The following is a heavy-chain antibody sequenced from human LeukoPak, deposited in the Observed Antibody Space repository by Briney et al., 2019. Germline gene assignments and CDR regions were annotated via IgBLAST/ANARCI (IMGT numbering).Heavy chain of an antibody. J-gene: IGHJ4*02. Sequence: PGGSLRLSCVVSGFTFRSYAMGWVRQAPGKGLEWVSTLSTGGDRTYYADSVKGRFTISRDNSKNTLYLQMNSLRAEDTAVYYCANSVVVVAAERRGNYWGQGTLVTVSS. V-gene: IGHV3-23*01. CDR1: GFTFRSYA. CDR2: LSTGGDRT. CDR3: ANSVVVVAAERRGNY. D-gene: IGHD2-15*01.